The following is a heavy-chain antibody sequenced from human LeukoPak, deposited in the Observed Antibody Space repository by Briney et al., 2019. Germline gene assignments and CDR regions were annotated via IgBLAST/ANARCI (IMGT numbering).Heavy chain of an antibody. CDR3: ARSLKVSAALDVFDI. CDR2: ISRSGGSI. V-gene: IGHV3-21*01. Sequence: GGSLRFSCAASEFTFSSHSMNWVRKAPGKGLEWVSSISRSGGSIYYADSLKGRFTISRDNAKNSLYLQMNSLRAEDTAVYFCARSLKVSAALDVFDIWGQGTMVTVSS. J-gene: IGHJ3*02. D-gene: IGHD2-2*01. CDR1: EFTFSSHS.